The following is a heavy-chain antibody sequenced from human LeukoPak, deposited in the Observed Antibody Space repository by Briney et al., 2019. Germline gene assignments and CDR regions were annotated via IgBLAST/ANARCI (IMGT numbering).Heavy chain of an antibody. J-gene: IGHJ4*02. CDR2: IYSSGIT. CDR1: GGSFSGYY. V-gene: IGHV4-59*01. Sequence: PSETLSLTCAVYGGSFSGYYWSWIRQPPGKGLEWVGYIYSSGITKYNPSLKSRVTISVDTSKKQFSLRLTSVTAADTAVYYCARDFFGILDYWGQGTVVTVSS. D-gene: IGHD1-14*01. CDR3: ARDFFGILDY.